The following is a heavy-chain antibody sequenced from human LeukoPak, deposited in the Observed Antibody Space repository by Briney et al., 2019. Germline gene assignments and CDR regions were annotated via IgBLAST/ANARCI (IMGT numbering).Heavy chain of an antibody. V-gene: IGHV4-59*01. CDR1: GGSISSYY. J-gene: IGHJ4*02. CDR3: ARDPVGIADL. Sequence: HSETLSLTCTVSGGSISSYYWSWIRQPPGKGLEWIGYIYYSGSTNYNPSLKSRVTISVDTSKNQFSLKLSSVTAADTAVYYCARDPVGIADLWGQGTLVTVSS. CDR2: IYYSGST. D-gene: IGHD6-13*01.